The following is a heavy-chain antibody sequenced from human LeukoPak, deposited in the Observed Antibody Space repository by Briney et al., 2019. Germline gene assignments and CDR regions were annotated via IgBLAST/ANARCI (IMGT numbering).Heavy chain of an antibody. V-gene: IGHV4-61*02. D-gene: IGHD3-3*01. CDR1: GGSISSGSYY. J-gene: IGHJ4*02. CDR3: ARGYYDFWSGQRWYYFDY. CDR2: IYTSGST. Sequence: PSETLSLTCTVSGGSISSGSYYWSWIRQPAGKGLEWIGRIYTSGSTNYNPSLKSRVTISVDTSKNQFSLKLSSVTAADTAVYYCARGYYDFWSGQRWYYFDYWGQGTLVTVSS.